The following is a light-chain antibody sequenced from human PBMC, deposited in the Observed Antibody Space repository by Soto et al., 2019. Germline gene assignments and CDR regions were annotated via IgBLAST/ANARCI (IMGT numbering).Light chain of an antibody. J-gene: IGKJ1*01. CDR2: AAS. CDR3: QQYYSYPWT. CDR1: QSTSSY. Sequence: DIQMTQSPSTLSASVGDRVTITCRASQSTSSYLNWYHQKPGKAPKLLIYAASSLQSGVPSRFPGSGSGTDFTLTISCLQSEDFATYYCQQYYSYPWTFGQGTKVDIK. V-gene: IGKV1-39*01.